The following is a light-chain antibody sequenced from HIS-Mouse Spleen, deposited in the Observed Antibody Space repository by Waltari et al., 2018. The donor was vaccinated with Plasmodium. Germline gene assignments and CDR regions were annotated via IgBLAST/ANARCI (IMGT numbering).Light chain of an antibody. CDR1: QIVSSSY. Sequence: EIVLTQSPGTLSLYPGDRATLSCRASQIVSSSYLAWYQQKPGQAPRLLIYGASSRATGIPDRFSGSGSGTDFTLTISRLEPEDFAVYYCQQYGSSPYTFGQGTKLEIK. CDR2: GAS. V-gene: IGKV3-20*01. J-gene: IGKJ2*01. CDR3: QQYGSSPYT.